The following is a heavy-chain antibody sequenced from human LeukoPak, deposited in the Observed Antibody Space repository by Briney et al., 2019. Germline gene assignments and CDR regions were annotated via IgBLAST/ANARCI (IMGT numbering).Heavy chain of an antibody. CDR2: IYSSGSS. V-gene: IGHV4-4*07. CDR1: GGSISSYW. Sequence: PSETLSLTCTVSGGSISSYWWSWIRQPAGKGLEWIGRIYSSGSSNYNFALESRVTISVDKLKNQFSLKLSSVTAADTAVYYCARDSADILTGFFEQWGQGTLATVSS. J-gene: IGHJ4*02. CDR3: ARDSADILTGFFEQ. D-gene: IGHD3-9*01.